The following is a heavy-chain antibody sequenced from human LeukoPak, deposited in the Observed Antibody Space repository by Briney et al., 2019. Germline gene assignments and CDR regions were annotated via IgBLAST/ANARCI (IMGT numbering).Heavy chain of an antibody. V-gene: IGHV4-34*01. CDR3: ARGLRYRPYYYYYMDV. CDR1: GGSFSGYY. Sequence: SETLSLTCAVYGGSFSGYYWSWIRQPPGKGLEWIGEINHSGSTNYNPSLKSRVTISVDTSKNQFSLKLSSVTAADTAVYYCARGLRYRPYYYYYMDVWGKGTTVTVSS. D-gene: IGHD3-9*01. CDR2: INHSGST. J-gene: IGHJ6*03.